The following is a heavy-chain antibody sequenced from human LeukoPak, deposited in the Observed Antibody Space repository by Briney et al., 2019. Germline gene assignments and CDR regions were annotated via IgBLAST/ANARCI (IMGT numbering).Heavy chain of an antibody. D-gene: IGHD2-2*01. CDR1: GGSISSHY. CDR3: ASAPDYCSSTSCYRDYFDY. J-gene: IGHJ4*02. CDR2: IYYSGST. Sequence: PSETLSLTCTVSGGSISSHYWSWIRQPPGKGLEWIGYIYYSGSTNYNPSLKSRVTISVDTSKNQFSLKLSSVTPADTAVYYCASAPDYCSSTSCYRDYFDYWGQGTLVTVSS. V-gene: IGHV4-59*11.